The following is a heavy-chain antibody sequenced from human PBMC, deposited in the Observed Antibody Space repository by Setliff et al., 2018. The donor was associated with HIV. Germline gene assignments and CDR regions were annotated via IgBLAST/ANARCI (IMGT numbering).Heavy chain of an antibody. J-gene: IGHJ3*02. D-gene: IGHD1-20*01. CDR3: ASLYNWNPRGGVGGAFDI. CDR2: IYYSGGT. V-gene: IGHV4-39*07. CDR1: GGSISSSSYY. Sequence: PSETLSLTCTVSGGSISSSSYYWGWIRQPPGKGLEWIGTIYYSGGTYYKSSLKSRLIISLDTSKNQFSLNLRSVTAADTAVYYCASLYNWNPRGGVGGAFDIWGQGTMVTVSS.